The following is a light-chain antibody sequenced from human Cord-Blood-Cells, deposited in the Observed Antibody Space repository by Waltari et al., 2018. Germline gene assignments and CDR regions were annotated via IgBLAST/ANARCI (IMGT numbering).Light chain of an antibody. CDR2: GNS. V-gene: IGLV1-40*01. Sequence: QSVLTQPPSVSGAPGQMVTISCTGSSSNIGAGYDVHWYQQLPGTAPKLLIYGNSNRPSGVPDRFSGSKSGTSASLAITGLQAEGEADYYCQSYDSSLSGVFGGGTKLTVL. CDR1: SSNIGAGYD. CDR3: QSYDSSLSGV. J-gene: IGLJ3*02.